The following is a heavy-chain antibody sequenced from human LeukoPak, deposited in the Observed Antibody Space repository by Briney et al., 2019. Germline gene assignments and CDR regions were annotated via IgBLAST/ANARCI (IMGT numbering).Heavy chain of an antibody. Sequence: PGGSLRLSCTACGFTFSSYWMSWVRQAPGKGLEWVANIRQDGGLKHYVDSVKGRFTISRDNAENSLYLQMNSLRAEDTAVYYCAREIVGAIKSYFDYWGQGTLVTASS. J-gene: IGHJ4*02. CDR1: GFTFSSYW. D-gene: IGHD1-26*01. V-gene: IGHV3-7*01. CDR3: AREIVGAIKSYFDY. CDR2: IRQDGGLK.